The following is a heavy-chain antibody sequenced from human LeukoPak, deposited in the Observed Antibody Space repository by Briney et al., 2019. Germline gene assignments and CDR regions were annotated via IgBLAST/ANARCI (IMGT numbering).Heavy chain of an antibody. CDR1: GFTFSSYA. V-gene: IGHV3-23*01. CDR3: AKGSTWFGEFHFDY. J-gene: IGHJ4*01. D-gene: IGHD3-10*01. Sequence: PGGSLRLSCAASGFTFSSYAMSWVRQAPGKGLEWVSAISGSGGSTYYGDSEKGRFTISGDNSKNTLYLQMNSLRAEDTAVYYCAKGSTWFGEFHFDYWGQGTLVTVSS. CDR2: ISGSGGST.